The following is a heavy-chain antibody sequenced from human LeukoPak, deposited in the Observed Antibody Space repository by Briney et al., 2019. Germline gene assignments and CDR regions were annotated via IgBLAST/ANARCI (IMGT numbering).Heavy chain of an antibody. CDR2: ISYDGSNK. CDR1: GFTFSSYA. D-gene: IGHD4-11*01. J-gene: IGHJ4*02. Sequence: GGSLRLSCAASGFTFSSYAMHWVRQAPGKGLEWVAVISYDGSNKYYADSVKGRFTISRDNSKNTLYLQMNSLRAEDTAVYYCARGNSVTTSPGDYWGQGTLVTVSS. V-gene: IGHV3-30-3*01. CDR3: ARGNSVTTSPGDY.